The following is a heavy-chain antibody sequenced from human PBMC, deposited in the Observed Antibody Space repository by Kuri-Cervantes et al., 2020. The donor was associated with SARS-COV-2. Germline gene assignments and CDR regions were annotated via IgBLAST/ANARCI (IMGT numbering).Heavy chain of an antibody. V-gene: IGHV3-30*01. CDR1: GFTFSNAW. CDR2: ISYDGSNK. J-gene: IGHJ4*02. CDR3: ARGGGLVPLSPFGY. D-gene: IGHD2-15*01. Sequence: GESLKISCAASGFTFSNAWTSWVRQAPGKGLEWVAVISYDGSNKYYADSVKGRFTISRDNSKNTLYLQMNSLRAEDTAVYYCARGGGLVPLSPFGYWGQGTLVTVSS.